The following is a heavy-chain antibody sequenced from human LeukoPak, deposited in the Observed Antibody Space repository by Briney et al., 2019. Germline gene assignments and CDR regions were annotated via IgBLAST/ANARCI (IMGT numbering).Heavy chain of an antibody. Sequence: ASVKVSCKASGYTFTVYYMHWVRQAPGQGLEWMGWLNPNSGGTNYAQKFQGRVTMTRDTSISTAYVVVSSLTSDDTAVYYCARVRGYCTTTSCSYGMDVWGQGTTVTVS. J-gene: IGHJ6*02. CDR3: ARVRGYCTTTSCSYGMDV. CDR1: GYTFTVYY. D-gene: IGHD2-2*01. CDR2: LNPNSGGT. V-gene: IGHV1-2*02.